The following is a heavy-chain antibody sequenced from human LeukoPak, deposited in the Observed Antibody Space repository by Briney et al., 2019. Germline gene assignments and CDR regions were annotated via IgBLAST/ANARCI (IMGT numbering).Heavy chain of an antibody. V-gene: IGHV3-7*01. CDR3: ARDGSNMAY. CDR1: GFTFSSYW. CDR2: MKEDGSVE. J-gene: IGHJ4*02. D-gene: IGHD2-15*01. Sequence: QSGGSLRLSCAASGFTFSSYWMSWVRRTPGKGLEWVANMKEDGSVEYYVDSVKGRFTISRDNAKNSLYLQMNSLRAEDTAVYYCARDGSNMAYWGQGTLVTVSS.